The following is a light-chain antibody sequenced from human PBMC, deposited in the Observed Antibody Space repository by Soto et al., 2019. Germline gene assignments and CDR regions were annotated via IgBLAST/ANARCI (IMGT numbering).Light chain of an antibody. J-gene: IGLJ1*01. V-gene: IGLV1-44*01. Sequence: QTVVTQPPSASGTPGQRVTISCSGSSSNIGSNTVNWYQQLPGTAPKLLIYSNNQRPSGVPDRFSGSKSGTSASLAISGLQSEDEADYYCAAWDDSLSGLVFGTGTKLTVL. CDR2: SNN. CDR3: AAWDDSLSGLV. CDR1: SSNIGSNT.